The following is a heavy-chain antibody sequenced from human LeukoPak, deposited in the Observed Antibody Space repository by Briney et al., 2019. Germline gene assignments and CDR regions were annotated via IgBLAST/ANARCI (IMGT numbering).Heavy chain of an antibody. CDR3: AKVRLGIGVDY. CDR1: GFSFSSYD. V-gene: IGHV3-23*01. CDR2: ISDGGSRT. J-gene: IGHJ4*02. Sequence: GGSLRLSCAASGFSFSSYDVSWVRQAPGKGLEWVSGISDGGSRTYYADSVKGRFTISRDDSKNTLYLQMNSLRAEDTAVYYCAKVRLGIGVDYLGQGTLVTVSS. D-gene: IGHD3-10*01.